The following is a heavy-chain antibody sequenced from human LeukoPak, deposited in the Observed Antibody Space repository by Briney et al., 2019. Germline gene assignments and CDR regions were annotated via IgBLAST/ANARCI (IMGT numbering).Heavy chain of an antibody. J-gene: IGHJ6*02. CDR3: ARRGSGSGGTYAGMDV. V-gene: IGHV4-39*01. D-gene: IGHD2-15*01. CDR2: IYYSGST. Sequence: SETLSLTCTVSGGSISSSSYYWGWIRQPPGKGLEWIGSIYYSGSTYYNPSLKSRVTISVDTSKNQFSLKLSSVTAADTAVYYCARRGSGSGGTYAGMDVWGQGTSVTVSS. CDR1: GGSISSSSYY.